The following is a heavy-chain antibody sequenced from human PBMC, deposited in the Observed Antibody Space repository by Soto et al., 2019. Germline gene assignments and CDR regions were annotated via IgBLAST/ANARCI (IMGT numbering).Heavy chain of an antibody. D-gene: IGHD2-2*02. CDR1: GFTFSSYG. V-gene: IGHV3-30*18. CDR3: AKDIVVVPAAIRHYYYYGMDV. Sequence: GGSLRLSCAASGFTFSSYGMHWVRQAPGKGLEWVAVISYDGSNKYYADSVKGRFTISRDNSKNTLYLQMNSLRAEDTAVYYCAKDIVVVPAAIRHYYYYGMDVWGQGTTVTVSS. CDR2: ISYDGSNK. J-gene: IGHJ6*02.